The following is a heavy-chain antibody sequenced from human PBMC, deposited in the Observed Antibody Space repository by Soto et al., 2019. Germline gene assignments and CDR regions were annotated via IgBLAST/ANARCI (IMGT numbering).Heavy chain of an antibody. CDR3: VRSGTARLLRHSWFDT. CDR2: ITTSSAYI. J-gene: IGHJ5*02. Sequence: VQLVESGGGLVKPGGSLRLSCAASGFTFNTYDMNWVRQAPGKGLEWVSSITTSSAYIYYADSLKGRITISRDNAKNSLCLQMKRLRAEDTAVYYCVRSGTARLLRHSWFDTWGQGTLVTVSS. D-gene: IGHD2-21*01. V-gene: IGHV3-21*01. CDR1: GFTFNTYD.